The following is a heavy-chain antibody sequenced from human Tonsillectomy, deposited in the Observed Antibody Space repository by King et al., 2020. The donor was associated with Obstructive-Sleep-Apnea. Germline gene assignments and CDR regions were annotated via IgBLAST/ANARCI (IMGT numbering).Heavy chain of an antibody. CDR3: ARDPRDSGWPY. D-gene: IGHD6-19*01. V-gene: IGHV4-30-4*01. CDR2: IYYSGGT. J-gene: IGHJ4*02. Sequence: QLQESGPGLVKHSQTLSLTGTVSGCSISSGDYYWSWIRQPPGKGRGWIGYIYYSGGTYSNPSLKSRVTISVETSKNQFSLKLSAVTAADTAVYYCARDPRDSGWPYWGQGTLVTVSS. CDR1: GCSISSGDYY.